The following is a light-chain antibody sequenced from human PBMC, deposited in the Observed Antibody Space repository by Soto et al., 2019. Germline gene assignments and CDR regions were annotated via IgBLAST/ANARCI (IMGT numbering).Light chain of an antibody. CDR1: SSDVGGYNY. Sequence: QSVLTQPASVSGSPGQSITISCTGTSSDVGGYNYVSWYQRHPGKAPKLMIFDVSNRPSGVSNRFSGSKSANTASLTISGLQAEDEADYFCSSYTSSTTPYVFGPGTKVTVL. V-gene: IGLV2-14*03. CDR3: SSYTSSTTPYV. CDR2: DVS. J-gene: IGLJ1*01.